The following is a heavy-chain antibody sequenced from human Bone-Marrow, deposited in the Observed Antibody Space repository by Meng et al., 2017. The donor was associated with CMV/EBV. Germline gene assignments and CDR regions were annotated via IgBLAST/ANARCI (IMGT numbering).Heavy chain of an antibody. CDR3: ARVPLVVPAAKGIDWFDP. CDR1: GYTFTGYY. CDR2: INPNSGGT. V-gene: IGHV1-2*02. Sequence: ASVKVSCKASGYTFTGYYMHWVRQAPGQGLEWMGWINPNSGGTNYAQKFQGRVTMTRDTSISTAYMELSRLRSDDTAVYYCARVPLVVPAAKGIDWFDPWGQGTLVTVSS. D-gene: IGHD2-2*01. J-gene: IGHJ5*02.